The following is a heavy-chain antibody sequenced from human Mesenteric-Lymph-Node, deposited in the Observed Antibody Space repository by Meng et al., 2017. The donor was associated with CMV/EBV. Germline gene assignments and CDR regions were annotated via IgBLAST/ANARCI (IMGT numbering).Heavy chain of an antibody. CDR2: IRFDGSNK. CDR3: ARDRGLRAYYFDY. J-gene: IGHJ4*02. Sequence: GGSLRLSCAASGFTFSSYAMHWVRQAPHKGLEWVAFIRFDGSNKYYVESVKGRFTISRDNSKNTLYLQMNSLRAEDTAVYYCARDRGLRAYYFDYWGQGTLVTVSS. D-gene: IGHD6-25*01. V-gene: IGHV3-30*02. CDR1: GFTFSSYA.